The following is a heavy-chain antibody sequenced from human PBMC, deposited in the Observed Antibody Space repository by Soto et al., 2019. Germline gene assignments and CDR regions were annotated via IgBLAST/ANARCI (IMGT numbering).Heavy chain of an antibody. V-gene: IGHV5-51*01. Sequence: GESLKISCKGSGYSFTSYWIGWVRQMPGKGLEWMGIIYPGDSDSRYSPSFQGQVTVSADKSISTAYLQWSSLKASDTAMYYCARRIFCSGGGCSSFDYWGQGTLVTVSS. CDR2: IYPGDSDS. CDR3: ARRIFCSGGGCSSFDY. J-gene: IGHJ4*02. CDR1: GYSFTSYW. D-gene: IGHD2-15*01.